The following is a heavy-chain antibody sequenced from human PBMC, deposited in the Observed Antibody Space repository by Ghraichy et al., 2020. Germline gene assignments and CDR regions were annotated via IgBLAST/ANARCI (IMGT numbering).Heavy chain of an antibody. CDR2: IFDTGST. V-gene: IGHV4-4*02. CDR3: AIRRGLGRLGLGFHYAMGV. D-gene: IGHD7-27*01. J-gene: IGHJ6*02. Sequence: SETLSLTCAVSGGSITSSNWWNWVRQSPGKGLEWIGEIFDTGSTNYNPSFRSRATISVDKSKNQFSLNLTSVTAADTAVYHCAIRRGLGRLGLGFHYAMGVWGQGTAVTVSS. CDR1: GGSITSSNW.